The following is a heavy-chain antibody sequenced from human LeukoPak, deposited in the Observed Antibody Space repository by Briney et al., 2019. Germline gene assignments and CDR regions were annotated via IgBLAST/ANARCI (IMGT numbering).Heavy chain of an antibody. J-gene: IGHJ4*02. Sequence: TGGSLRLSCAASGFTFSSYAMSWVRQAPGKGLEWVSAISGSGGSTYIADSVKGRFTISRDSSKNTVYLQMNSLRAEDTAVYYCAKGRACRSTSCYRGFFDYWGQGTLVTVSS. V-gene: IGHV3-23*01. CDR1: GFTFSSYA. D-gene: IGHD2-2*02. CDR2: ISGSGGST. CDR3: AKGRACRSTSCYRGFFDY.